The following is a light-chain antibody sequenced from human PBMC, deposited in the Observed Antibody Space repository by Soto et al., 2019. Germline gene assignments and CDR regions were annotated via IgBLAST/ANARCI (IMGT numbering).Light chain of an antibody. J-gene: IGKJ4*01. CDR1: QSVSSSY. Sequence: EIVLTQSPGTLSLSPGERATLSCRASQSVSSSYLAWYQQKPGQAPRLLIYGASSRATGIPDRFNGSGSGTDFTLTISRLEPEDFAVYYCQHYSSSPLTFGGGTKVEIK. CDR3: QHYSSSPLT. V-gene: IGKV3-20*01. CDR2: GAS.